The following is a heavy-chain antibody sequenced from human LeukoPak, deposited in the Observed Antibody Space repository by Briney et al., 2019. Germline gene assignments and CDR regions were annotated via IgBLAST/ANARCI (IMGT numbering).Heavy chain of an antibody. D-gene: IGHD5-18*01. CDR1: GYSFTSNV. Sequence: ASVKVSCKASGYSFTSNVISWVRQAPGQGLEWMGRISAYNGNTNYAQKLQGRVTMTTDTSTSTAYMELRSLRSDDTAVYYCARRIQLWLDAFDIWGQGTMVTVS. V-gene: IGHV1-18*01. J-gene: IGHJ3*02. CDR2: ISAYNGNT. CDR3: ARRIQLWLDAFDI.